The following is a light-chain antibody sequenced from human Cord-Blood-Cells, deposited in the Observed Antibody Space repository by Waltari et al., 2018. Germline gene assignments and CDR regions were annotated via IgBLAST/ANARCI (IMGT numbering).Light chain of an antibody. CDR1: QSISSY. CDR2: AAS. V-gene: IGKV1-39*01. CDR3: QQSYSTPPKGWT. Sequence: DIQMTQSPSSLSASVGDRVTITCRASQSISSYLNWYQQKPGKAPKLLIYAASSLQSGVPSRVSGSGSGTDFTLTINSLQPEDFATYYCQQSYSTPPKGWTFGQGTKVEIK. J-gene: IGKJ1*01.